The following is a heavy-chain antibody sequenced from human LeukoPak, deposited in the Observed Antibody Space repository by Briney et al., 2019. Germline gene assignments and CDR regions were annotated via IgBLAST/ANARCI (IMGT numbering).Heavy chain of an antibody. V-gene: IGHV4-30-2*01. CDR2: IYHSGST. CDR3: ARALYGSGSYYLDY. J-gene: IGHJ4*02. D-gene: IGHD3-10*01. CDR1: GGSISSGGYS. Sequence: PSETLSLTCTVSGGSISSGGYSWSWIRQPPGKGLEWIGYIYHSGSTSDNPSLKSRVSISVDRSKNQFSLKLSSVTAADTAVYYCARALYGSGSYYLDYWGQGTLVTVSS.